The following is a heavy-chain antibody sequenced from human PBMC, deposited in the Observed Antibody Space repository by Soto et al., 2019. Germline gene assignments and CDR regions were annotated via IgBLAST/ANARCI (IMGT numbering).Heavy chain of an antibody. CDR3: AKDSRANTATYYFDY. V-gene: IGHV3-30*18. CDR2: ISYDGSNK. CDR1: GFTFSSYC. J-gene: IGHJ4*02. D-gene: IGHD5-18*01. Sequence: PGGSLRLSCAASGFTFSSYCMHWVRQAPGKGLEWVAVISYDGSNKYYADSVKGRFTISRDNSKNTLYLQMNSLRAEDTAVYYCAKDSRANTATYYFDYWGQGTLVTVSS.